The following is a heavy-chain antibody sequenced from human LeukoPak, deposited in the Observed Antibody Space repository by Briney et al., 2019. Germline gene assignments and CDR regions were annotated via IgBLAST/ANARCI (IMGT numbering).Heavy chain of an antibody. V-gene: IGHV3-33*01. CDR2: IWYDGSNK. CDR3: ARDGIAVAGTGYYYFDY. D-gene: IGHD6-19*01. J-gene: IGHJ4*02. Sequence: SGRSLRLSCAASGFTFSSYGMHWVRQAPGKGLEWVAVIWYDGSNKYYADSVKGRFTISRDNSKNTLYLQMNSLRAEDTAVYYCARDGIAVAGTGYYYFDYWGQGTLVTVSS. CDR1: GFTFSSYG.